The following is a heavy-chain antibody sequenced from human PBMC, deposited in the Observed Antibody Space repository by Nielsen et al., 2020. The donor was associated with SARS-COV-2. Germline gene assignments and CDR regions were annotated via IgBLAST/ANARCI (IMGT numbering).Heavy chain of an antibody. V-gene: IGHV4-31*03. J-gene: IGHJ4*02. CDR2: IYYSGST. Sequence: SETLSLTCTVSGGSISSGGYYWSWIRQHPGKGLEWIGYIYYSGSTYYNPSLKSRVTISVDTSKNQFSLKLSSVTAADTAVYYCARDPAGSGLDYWGQRTLVTVSS. CDR1: GGSISSGGYY. CDR3: ARDPAGSGLDY. D-gene: IGHD6-19*01.